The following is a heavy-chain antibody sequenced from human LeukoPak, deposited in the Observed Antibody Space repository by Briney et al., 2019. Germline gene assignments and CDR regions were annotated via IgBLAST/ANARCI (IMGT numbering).Heavy chain of an antibody. CDR2: ISRDGSNK. CDR3: ASLRPGVRIIEVFAH. Sequence: GGSLRLSCAASGFTFSSHAMHWVRQAPGKGLEWVAAISRDGSNKYYADSVTGRFTISRDNSKNTLYLQVNSLKTEDSAVYYCASLRPGVRIIEVFAHWGQGTQVTVSS. V-gene: IGHV3-30*04. J-gene: IGHJ4*02. CDR1: GFTFSSHA. D-gene: IGHD1-14*01.